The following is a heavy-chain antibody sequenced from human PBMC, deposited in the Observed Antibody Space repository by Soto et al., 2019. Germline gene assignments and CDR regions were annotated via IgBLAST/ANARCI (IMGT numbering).Heavy chain of an antibody. CDR1: GGSVSSGNYY. J-gene: IGHJ5*02. Sequence: PSETLSLTCTVSGGSVSSGNYYWSWIRQPPGKGLEWIGEINHSGSTNYNPSLKSRVTISVDTSKNQFSLKLSSVTAADTAVYYSAKGSSVRIFGVVPASNNWCDPWGQGTLVAVSS. D-gene: IGHD3-3*01. CDR2: INHSGST. CDR3: AKGSSVRIFGVVPASNNWCDP. V-gene: IGHV4-61*01.